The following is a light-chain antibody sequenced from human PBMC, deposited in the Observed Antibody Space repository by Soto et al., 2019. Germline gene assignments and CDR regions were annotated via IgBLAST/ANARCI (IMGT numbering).Light chain of an antibody. CDR1: SNDVGGSTY. CDR3: CSYGGGYTWV. V-gene: IGLV2-11*01. Sequence: QSALTQPRSVSGSPGQSVTISCTGTSNDVGGSTYVSWYQHHPGKAPKLMVFDVTKRPSGVPYRFSGSKSDNTASLTISGLRAEDEGDYYCCSYGGGYTWVFGGGTKLTVL. J-gene: IGLJ3*02. CDR2: DVT.